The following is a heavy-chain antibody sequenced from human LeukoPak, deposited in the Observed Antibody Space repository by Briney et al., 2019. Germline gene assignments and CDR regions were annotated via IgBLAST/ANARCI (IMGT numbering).Heavy chain of an antibody. CDR3: AKGLGGATRAMDV. CDR1: GFTFSGYA. J-gene: IGHJ6*02. CDR2: ISGSGTNT. V-gene: IGHV3-23*01. D-gene: IGHD2-21*01. Sequence: GGSLRFSGAASGFTFSGYAMIWVRKAPGKGLEWVSSISGSGTNTYYADAVEGRFTISRDTPKSTLFLQMSSLRPEDTAVYYCAKGLGGATRAMDVWGQGTTVTVSS.